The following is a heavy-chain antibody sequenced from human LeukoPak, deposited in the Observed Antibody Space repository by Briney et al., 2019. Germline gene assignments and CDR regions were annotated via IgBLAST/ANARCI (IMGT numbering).Heavy chain of an antibody. J-gene: IGHJ4*02. V-gene: IGHV4-34*01. CDR1: GGSFSGYY. CDR2: INHSGST. CDR3: ASSYFPAGVYYFDY. Sequence: PSETLSLTCAVYGGSFSGYYWSWIRQPPGKGLKRIGEINHSGSTNYNPSLTSRVTISVYTSKNQFSLKLSSVTAADTAVYYCASSYFPAGVYYFDYWGQGTLVTVSS. D-gene: IGHD2-8*01.